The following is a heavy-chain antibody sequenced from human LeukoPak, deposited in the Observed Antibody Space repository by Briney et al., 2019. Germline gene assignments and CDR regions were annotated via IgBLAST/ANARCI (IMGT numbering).Heavy chain of an antibody. Sequence: SETLSLTCAAYGGSFSGYYWSWIRQPPGKGLEWIGEINHSGSTNYNPSLKSRVTISVDTSKNQFSLKLSSVTAADTAVYYCARDIRSNYVFDPWGQGTLVTVSS. J-gene: IGHJ5*02. CDR1: GGSFSGYY. CDR3: ARDIRSNYVFDP. CDR2: INHSGST. V-gene: IGHV4-34*01. D-gene: IGHD4-11*01.